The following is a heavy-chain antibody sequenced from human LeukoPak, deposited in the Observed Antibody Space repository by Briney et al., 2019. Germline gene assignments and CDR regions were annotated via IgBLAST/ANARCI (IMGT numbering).Heavy chain of an antibody. J-gene: IGHJ4*02. CDR1: GFTFRDYT. D-gene: IGHD2-15*01. CDR2: IYGSGGGQT. CDR3: AKDVKSDGVWDIVH. V-gene: IGHV3-23*01. Sequence: GGSLRLSCAASGFTFRDYTMNWVRQAPGKGLEWVSGIYGSGGGQTFYADSVRGRFIISRDDSRNLVFLHMDRLRVEDTGLYYCAKDVKSDGVWDIVHWGQGTVVTVSS.